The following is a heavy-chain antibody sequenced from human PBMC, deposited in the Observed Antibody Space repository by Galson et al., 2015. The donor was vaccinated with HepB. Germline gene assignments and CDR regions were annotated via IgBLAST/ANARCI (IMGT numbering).Heavy chain of an antibody. V-gene: IGHV1-2*02. D-gene: IGHD2-2*01. CDR3: ARAGRGCSSTSCYDSPAAPQNWFDP. J-gene: IGHJ5*02. CDR1: GYTFTGYY. CDR2: INPNSGGT. Sequence: SVKVSCKASGYTFTGYYMHWVRQAPGQGLEWMGWINPNSGGTNYAQKFQGRVTMTRDTSISTAYMELSRLRSDDTAVYYCARAGRGCSSTSCYDSPAAPQNWFDPWGQGTLVTVSS.